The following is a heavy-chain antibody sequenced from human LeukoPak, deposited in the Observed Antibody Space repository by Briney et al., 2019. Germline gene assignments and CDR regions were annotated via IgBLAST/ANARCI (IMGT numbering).Heavy chain of an antibody. CDR1: GGSISGYY. CDR2: IFTSAST. CDR3: ARVITTVNAFDI. D-gene: IGHD4-17*01. Sequence: SESLSLTCTVSGGSISGYYWSWVRQPAGKGLEWIGRIFTSASTNYNPSLKSRVTMSVDTPKNQFSLKLSSVTAADTAVYYCARVITTVNAFDIWGQGTMVTVTS. V-gene: IGHV4-4*07. J-gene: IGHJ3*02.